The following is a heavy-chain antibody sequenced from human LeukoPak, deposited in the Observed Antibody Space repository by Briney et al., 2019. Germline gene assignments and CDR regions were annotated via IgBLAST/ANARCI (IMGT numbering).Heavy chain of an antibody. Sequence: RSSETLSLTCTISGGSISGSSYYWGWIRQPAGKGLEWIGRIYTSGSSNYNPSLKSRVAISIDTSKNQFSLRLNSVTAADTAVYYCARAPSGSSYGGAARWFDPWGPGTLVTVSS. CDR2: IYTSGSS. CDR1: GGSISGSSYY. D-gene: IGHD1-26*01. J-gene: IGHJ5*02. CDR3: ARAPSGSSYGGAARWFDP. V-gene: IGHV4-61*02.